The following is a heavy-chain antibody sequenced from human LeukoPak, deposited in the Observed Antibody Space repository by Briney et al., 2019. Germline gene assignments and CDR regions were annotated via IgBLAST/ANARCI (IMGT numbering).Heavy chain of an antibody. J-gene: IGHJ4*02. D-gene: IGHD4-17*01. CDR3: AKFPYGDYGTFSDY. CDR2: ISYDGSNK. CDR1: GFTVSSNY. Sequence: SGGSLRLSCAASGFTVSSNYMSWVRQAPGKGLEWVAVISYDGSNKYYADSVKGRFTISRDNSKNTLYLQMNSLRAEDTAVYYCAKFPYGDYGTFSDYWGQGTLVTVSS. V-gene: IGHV3-30*18.